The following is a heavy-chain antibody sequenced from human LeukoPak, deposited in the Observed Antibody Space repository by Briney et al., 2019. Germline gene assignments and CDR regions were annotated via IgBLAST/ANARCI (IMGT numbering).Heavy chain of an antibody. CDR2: INPNSGGT. CDR1: GYTFTGYY. V-gene: IGHV1-2*02. CDR3: ARDIHEEYYFDY. Sequence: SVKVSCKASGYTFTGYYMHWVRQAPGQGLEWMGWINPNSGGTNYAQKFQGRVTMTRDTSISTAYMELSRLRSDDTAVYYCARDIHEEYYFDYWGQGTLVTVSS. J-gene: IGHJ4*02.